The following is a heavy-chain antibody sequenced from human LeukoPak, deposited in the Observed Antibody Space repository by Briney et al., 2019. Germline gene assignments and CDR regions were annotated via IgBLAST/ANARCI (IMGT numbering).Heavy chain of an antibody. Sequence: ASVKVSCKASGYTFTSYYMHWVRQAPGQGLEWMGIINPSGGSTSYAQKFQGRVTMTRDTSISTAYMELSRLRSDDTAVYYCARGGSSTTPRGYYYYMDVWGKGTTVTVSS. CDR1: GYTFTSYY. J-gene: IGHJ6*03. CDR3: ARGGSSTTPRGYYYYMDV. CDR2: INPSGGST. D-gene: IGHD6-6*01. V-gene: IGHV1-46*01.